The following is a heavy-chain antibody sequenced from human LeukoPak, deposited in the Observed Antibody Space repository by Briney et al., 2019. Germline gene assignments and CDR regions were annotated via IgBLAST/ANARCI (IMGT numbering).Heavy chain of an antibody. CDR1: GFTFSSYG. D-gene: IGHD4-17*01. CDR3: AKARKAYGDYGYYYYGMDV. J-gene: IGHJ6*02. CDR2: ISYDGSNK. Sequence: GRSLRLSCAASGFTFSSYGMHWVRQAPGKGLEWVAVISYDGSNKYYADSVKGRFTISRDNSKNTLYLQMNSLRAEDTAVYYSAKARKAYGDYGYYYYGMDVWGQGTTVTVSS. V-gene: IGHV3-30*18.